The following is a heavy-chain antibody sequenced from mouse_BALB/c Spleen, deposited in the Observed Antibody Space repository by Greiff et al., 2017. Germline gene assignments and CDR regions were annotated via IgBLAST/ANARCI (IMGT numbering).Heavy chain of an antibody. V-gene: IGHV1S56*01. CDR3: ARGGYDPMDY. D-gene: IGHD2-3*01. CDR1: GYTFTSYY. J-gene: IGHJ4*01. CDR2: IYPGDGST. Sequence: QVQLQQSGPELVKPGASVKMSCKASGYTFTSYYIHWVKQRPGQGLEWIGWIYPGDGSTKYNEKFKGKTTLTADKSSSTAYMLLSSLTSEDSAIYFCARGGYDPMDYWGQGTSVTVSS.